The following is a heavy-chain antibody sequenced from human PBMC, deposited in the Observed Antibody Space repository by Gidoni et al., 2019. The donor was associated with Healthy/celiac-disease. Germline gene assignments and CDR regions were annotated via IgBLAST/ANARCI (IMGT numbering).Heavy chain of an antibody. Sequence: EVQLLESGGGLVQPGGSLRLSCAASGFTFSSYAMRWVRQAPGKGLEWVSAISGSGGSTYYADSVKGRFTISRDNSKNTLYLQMNSLRAEDTAVYYCAKGPRHRTIFGVVKPSGGNWFDPWGQGTLVTVSS. D-gene: IGHD3-3*01. J-gene: IGHJ5*02. CDR1: GFTFSSYA. V-gene: IGHV3-23*01. CDR3: AKGPRHRTIFGVVKPSGGNWFDP. CDR2: ISGSGGST.